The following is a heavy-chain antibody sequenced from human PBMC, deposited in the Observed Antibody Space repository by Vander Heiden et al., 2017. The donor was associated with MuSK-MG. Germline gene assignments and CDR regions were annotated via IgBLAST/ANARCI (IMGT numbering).Heavy chain of an antibody. J-gene: IGHJ4*02. CDR1: GFTFSSYA. CDR3: AKFYTVTTLTAFDD. CDR2: ISGSGGST. D-gene: IGHD4-17*01. Sequence: EVQLLESGVGLVQPGGSLRLSCAASGFTFSSYAMSWVRQAPGKGLEWVSAISGSGGSTYYADSVKSRFTISRDNSKNTLYLQMNSLRAEDTAVYYCAKFYTVTTLTAFDDWGQGTLVTGSS. V-gene: IGHV3-23*01.